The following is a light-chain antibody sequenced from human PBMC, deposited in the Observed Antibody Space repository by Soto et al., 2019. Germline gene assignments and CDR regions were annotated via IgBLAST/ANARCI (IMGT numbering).Light chain of an antibody. CDR1: QTIYSN. V-gene: IGKV3-15*01. CDR2: RAS. J-gene: IGKJ1*01. CDR3: QQYQNFWT. Sequence: IQMTQSPATLSVSPGERATLSCRASQTIYSNVAWYQQRPGQAPRLLIYRASARATGIPARFSGSGSGTEFTLTIGSLQSEYSALYYRQQYQNFWTFGQGTKVDIK.